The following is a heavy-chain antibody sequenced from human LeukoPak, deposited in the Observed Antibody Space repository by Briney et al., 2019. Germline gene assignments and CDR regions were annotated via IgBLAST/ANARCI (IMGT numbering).Heavy chain of an antibody. D-gene: IGHD1-1*01. CDR2: IYHTGST. V-gene: IGHV4-4*02. J-gene: IGHJ3*01. Sequence: SGTLSLTCAVSGGSISSTNWWSWVRQPPGKGLEWIGQIYHTGSTNYNPSLKSRVTISVDKSQYPFSLKLSSVTPAHTAVYYCTLNGGGQRIHAFDVWGQGTTVTVSS. CDR3: TLNGGGQRIHAFDV. CDR1: GGSISSTNW.